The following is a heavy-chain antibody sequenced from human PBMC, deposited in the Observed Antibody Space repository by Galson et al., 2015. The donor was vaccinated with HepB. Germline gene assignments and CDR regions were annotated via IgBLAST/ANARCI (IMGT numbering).Heavy chain of an antibody. J-gene: IGHJ3*02. CDR1: GDSVSSNSAV. Sequence: CAISGDSVSSNSAVWNWIRQSPSRGLERLGRTYYRSNWRKDYALFVRSRIAINADTSRNQISLQLSSVTAADTAVYYCARPLVLNGRFNPGVGPFHIWGHGTMVTVSA. CDR2: TYYRSNWRK. V-gene: IGHV6-1*01. D-gene: IGHD2-8*01. CDR3: ARPLVLNGRFNPGVGPFHI.